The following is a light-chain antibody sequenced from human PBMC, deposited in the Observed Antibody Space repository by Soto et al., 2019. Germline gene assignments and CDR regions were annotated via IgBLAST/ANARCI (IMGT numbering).Light chain of an antibody. CDR1: SSDIGKYDY. CDR2: DVR. Sequence: QSALTQPASVSGSPGQSITISCTGSSSDIGKYDYVSWYQQHPGKAPRLTIYDVRNRPSGVSNRFSGSKSGDTASLTISGLQAEDEADYYCSSFSSSGTPYVFGAGTKVTVL. CDR3: SSFSSSGTPYV. J-gene: IGLJ1*01. V-gene: IGLV2-14*03.